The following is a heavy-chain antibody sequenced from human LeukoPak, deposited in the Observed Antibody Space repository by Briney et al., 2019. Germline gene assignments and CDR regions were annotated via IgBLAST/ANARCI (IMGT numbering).Heavy chain of an antibody. V-gene: IGHV6-1*01. CDR2: TYYRSTWYN. CDR3: ARRLTQYDCFDP. D-gene: IGHD2-2*01. CDR1: GDSVSSNGVT. J-gene: IGHJ5*02. Sequence: SQTLSLTCAISGDSVSSNGVTWNWIRQSPSRGLEWLGRTYYRSTWYNDYAVSVRGGITVNPDTSKNQFSLHLNSVTPEDTAVYYCARRLTQYDCFDPWGQGILVTVSS.